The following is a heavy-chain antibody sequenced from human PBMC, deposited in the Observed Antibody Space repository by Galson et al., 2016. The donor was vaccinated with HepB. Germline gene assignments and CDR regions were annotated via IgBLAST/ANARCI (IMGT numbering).Heavy chain of an antibody. Sequence: SVKVSCKASGYTFITYAMNWVRQAPGQGLEWMGWINTNTGNPTYAQGFTGRFVFSLDTSVSTAYLQISSLKADDTAVYYCARDRLVIGLARNWFDPWGQGTLVTVSS. CDR1: GYTFITYA. CDR3: ARDRLVIGLARNWFDP. V-gene: IGHV7-4-1*02. CDR2: INTNTGNP. J-gene: IGHJ5*02. D-gene: IGHD6-6*01.